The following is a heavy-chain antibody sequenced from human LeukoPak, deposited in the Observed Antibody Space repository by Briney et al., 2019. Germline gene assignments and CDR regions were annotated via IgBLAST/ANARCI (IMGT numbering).Heavy chain of an antibody. V-gene: IGHV4-34*01. D-gene: IGHD6-19*01. CDR3: ASFKAEGFDY. CDR2: INHSGST. Sequence: PSETLSLTCAVYGGSFSGYYWSWIRQPPGKGLEWIGEINHSGSTNYNPSLKSRVTISVDTSKNQFCLKLSSVTAADTAVYYCASFKAEGFDYWGQGTLVTVS. J-gene: IGHJ4*02. CDR1: GGSFSGYY.